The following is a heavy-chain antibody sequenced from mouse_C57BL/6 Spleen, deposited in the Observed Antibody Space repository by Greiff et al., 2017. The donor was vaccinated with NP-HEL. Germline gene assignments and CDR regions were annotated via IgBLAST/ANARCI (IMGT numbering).Heavy chain of an antibody. CDR3: AREKYNAY. Sequence: VKLQESGPELVKPGASVKLSCKASGYTFTSYDINWVKQRPGQGLEWIGWIYPRDGSTKYNEKFKGKATLTVDTSSSTAYMELHSLTSEDSAVYFCAREKYNAYWGQGTLVTVSA. CDR2: IYPRDGST. J-gene: IGHJ3*01. D-gene: IGHD5-1*01. CDR1: GYTFTSYD. V-gene: IGHV1-85*01.